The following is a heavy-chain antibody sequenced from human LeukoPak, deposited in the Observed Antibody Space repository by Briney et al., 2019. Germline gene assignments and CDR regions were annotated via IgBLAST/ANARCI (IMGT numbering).Heavy chain of an antibody. CDR1: GGSINNYY. J-gene: IGHJ3*02. CDR2: IYTSGST. CDR3: ARTLLWFGELNAFDI. D-gene: IGHD3-10*01. V-gene: IGHV4-4*07. Sequence: SETLSLTCTVSGGSINNYYWSWLRQPAGKGLEWIGRIYTSGSTNYNPSLKSRVTMSVDTSKNQFSLKLSSVTAADTAVYYCARTLLWFGELNAFDIWGQGTMVTVSS.